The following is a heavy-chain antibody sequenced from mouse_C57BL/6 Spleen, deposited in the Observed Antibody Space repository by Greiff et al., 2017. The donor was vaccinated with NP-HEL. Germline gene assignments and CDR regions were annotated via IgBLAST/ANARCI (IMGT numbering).Heavy chain of an antibody. J-gene: IGHJ3*01. CDR1: GFSLSTFGMG. V-gene: IGHV8-8*01. CDR3: GRRLTGTSWFAY. D-gene: IGHD4-1*01. CDR2: IWWDDDK. Sequence: QVTLKVCGPGILQPSQTLSLTCSFSGFSLSTFGMGVGWLRQPSGQGLEWLAHIWWDDDKYYNPALKSRLTISKDTYKNHVFLKIANVDTADTATYYCGRRLTGTSWFAYWGQGTLVTVSA.